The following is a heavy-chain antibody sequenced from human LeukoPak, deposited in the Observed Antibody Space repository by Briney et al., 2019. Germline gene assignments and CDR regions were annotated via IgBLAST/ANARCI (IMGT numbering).Heavy chain of an antibody. CDR1: GFTFSSYS. CDR3: AREGGSTSCCSDY. CDR2: ISSSSSYI. V-gene: IGHV3-21*01. D-gene: IGHD2-2*01. J-gene: IGHJ4*02. Sequence: PGGSLRLSCAASGFTFSSYSMNWVRRAPGKGLEWVSSISSSSSYIYYADSVKGRFTISRDNAKNSLYLQMNSLRAEDTAVYYCAREGGSTSCCSDYWGQGTLVTVSS.